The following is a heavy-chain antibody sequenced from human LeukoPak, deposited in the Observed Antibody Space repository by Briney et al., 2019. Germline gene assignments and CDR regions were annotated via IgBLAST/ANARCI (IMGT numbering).Heavy chain of an antibody. CDR1: GGSFSGYY. V-gene: IGHV4-34*01. CDR2: INHSGST. Sequence: PSETLSLTCAVYGGSFSGYYWSWIRQPPGNGLEWIGEINHSGSTNYNPSLKSRVTISVDTSKNQFSLKLSSVTAADTAVYYCARYSNLLTVTKTAKVYYFDYWGQGTLVTVSS. D-gene: IGHD4-17*01. J-gene: IGHJ4*02. CDR3: ARYSNLLTVTKTAKVYYFDY.